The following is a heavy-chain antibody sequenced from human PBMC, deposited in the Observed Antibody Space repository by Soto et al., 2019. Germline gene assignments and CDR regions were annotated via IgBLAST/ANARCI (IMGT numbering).Heavy chain of an antibody. CDR1: GGSISSYY. Sequence: SETLSLTCTVSGGSISSYYWSWIRQPPGKGLEWIGYIYYSGSTNYNPSLKSRVTISVDTSKNQFSLKLSSVTAADTAVYYCARDGPDENPDTFYCSGGSCTPSAEYFQHWGQGTLVTVSS. CDR3: ARDGPDENPDTFYCSGGSCTPSAEYFQH. D-gene: IGHD2-15*01. CDR2: IYYSGST. V-gene: IGHV4-59*12. J-gene: IGHJ1*01.